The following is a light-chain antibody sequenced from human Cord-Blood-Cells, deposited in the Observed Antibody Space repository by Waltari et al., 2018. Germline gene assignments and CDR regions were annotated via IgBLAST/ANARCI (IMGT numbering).Light chain of an antibody. CDR2: DVS. CDR1: SSDVGGYNY. Sequence: QSALTQPASVSGSPGQSITISCTGTSSDVGGYNYVSWYQQHPGKAPKLMIYDVSKRPAGVSNRLSGSKSGNTAALTISGRQGEDEADYYCSSYTSSSTWVFGGGTKLTVL. CDR3: SSYTSSSTWV. J-gene: IGLJ3*02. V-gene: IGLV2-14*01.